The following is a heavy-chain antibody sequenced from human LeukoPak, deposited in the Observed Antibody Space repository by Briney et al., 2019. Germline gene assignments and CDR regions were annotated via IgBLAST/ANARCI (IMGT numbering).Heavy chain of an antibody. V-gene: IGHV3-74*01. J-gene: IGHJ4*02. CDR2: INSDGSST. CDR3: ARPPLGDTSPEGY. Sequence: GGSLRLSCAASGFTFSSYWMHWVRQAPGKGLLWVSRINSDGSSTSYADSVKGRFTISRDNAKNTLYLQMNSLRAEDTAVYYCARPPLGDTSPEGYWGQGTLVTVSS. CDR1: GFTFSSYW. D-gene: IGHD1-14*01.